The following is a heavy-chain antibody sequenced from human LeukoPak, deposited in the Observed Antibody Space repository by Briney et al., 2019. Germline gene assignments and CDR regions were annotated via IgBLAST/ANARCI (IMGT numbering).Heavy chain of an antibody. Sequence: SGPTLVNPTETLTQTCTVSGFSLSNARMGVSWIRQPPGKALEWLAHIFWNDEKSYSTSLKSRLTISKDTSKSQVALTMTNMDPVDTATYYCARIAPHTALVTNWFAPWGQGTLVTVSS. CDR1: GFSLSNARMG. CDR3: ARIAPHTALVTNWFAP. V-gene: IGHV2-26*01. CDR2: IFWNDEK. J-gene: IGHJ5*02. D-gene: IGHD5-18*01.